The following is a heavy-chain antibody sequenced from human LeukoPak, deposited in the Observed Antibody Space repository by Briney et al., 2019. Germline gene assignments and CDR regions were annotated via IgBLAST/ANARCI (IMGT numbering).Heavy chain of an antibody. CDR1: GYTFTYYY. Sequence: ASVRVSCKASGYTFTYYYMHWVRQAPGQGLEWMGWINPYSGDTNYAQKFQGRVTMTRDTSITTAYMDLSRLKSDDTAVYYCARASVENTLRIDDYWGQGTLVTVSS. CDR3: ARASVENTLRIDDY. J-gene: IGHJ4*02. V-gene: IGHV1-2*02. CDR2: INPYSGDT. D-gene: IGHD2-15*01.